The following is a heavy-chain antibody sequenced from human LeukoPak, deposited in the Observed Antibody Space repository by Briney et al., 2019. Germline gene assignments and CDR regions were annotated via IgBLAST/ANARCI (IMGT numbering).Heavy chain of an antibody. D-gene: IGHD4-17*01. CDR3: AKPFYGDYFDY. CDR1: GFTFSSYG. Sequence: RGSLRLSCAASGFTFSSYGLHWVRQAPGKGLEWVAVISYDGSNKYYADSVKGRFTISRDNSKNTLYLQMNSLRAEDTAVYYCAKPFYGDYFDYWGQGTLVTVSS. V-gene: IGHV3-30*18. J-gene: IGHJ4*02. CDR2: ISYDGSNK.